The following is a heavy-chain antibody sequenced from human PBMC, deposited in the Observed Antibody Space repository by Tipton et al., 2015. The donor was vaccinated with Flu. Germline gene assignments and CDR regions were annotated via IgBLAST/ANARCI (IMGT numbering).Heavy chain of an antibody. CDR1: GFTFSTYW. CDR2: IISDGSST. CDR3: ATEWSLGY. Sequence: SLRLSCAASGFTFSTYWMHWVRQVPGKGLVWVSRIISDGSSTSYADSVKGRFTISRDNAKNTLYLQMNSLRAEDTAVYYCATEWSLGYWGQGTLVTVPS. D-gene: IGHD3-3*01. J-gene: IGHJ4*02. V-gene: IGHV3-74*01.